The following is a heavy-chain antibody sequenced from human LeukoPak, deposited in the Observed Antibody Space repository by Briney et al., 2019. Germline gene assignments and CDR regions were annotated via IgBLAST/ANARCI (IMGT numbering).Heavy chain of an antibody. J-gene: IGHJ5*02. CDR3: ARDVMVRNWFDP. D-gene: IGHD3-10*01. V-gene: IGHV3-30*03. Sequence: GGSLRLSCAASGFTFSSYGMHWVRQAPGKGLEWLAVISYDGGNKYYADSVKGRFTISRDNSKNTLYLQMNSLRAEDTAVYYCARDVMVRNWFDPWGQGTLVTVS. CDR2: ISYDGGNK. CDR1: GFTFSSYG.